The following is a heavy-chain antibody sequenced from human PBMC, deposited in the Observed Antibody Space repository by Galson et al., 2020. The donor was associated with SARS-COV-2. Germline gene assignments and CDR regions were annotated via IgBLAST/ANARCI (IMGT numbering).Heavy chain of an antibody. J-gene: IGHJ3*01. D-gene: IGHD2-21*01. V-gene: IGHV2-5*02. Sequence: SGHPLVKPTQTLTLTCTFSGFSLTPSGVGVGWIRQPPGKALEWLAIIYRDDDERHRPSLKSRLTITKATYKNQVVLTMTNTDPVDTATYYGAHRRSDSDEGGDDGDFYFSAFDVWGQGTMVTVSS. CDR2: IYRDDDE. CDR3: AHRRSDSDEGGDDGDFYFSAFDV. CDR1: GFSLTPSGVG.